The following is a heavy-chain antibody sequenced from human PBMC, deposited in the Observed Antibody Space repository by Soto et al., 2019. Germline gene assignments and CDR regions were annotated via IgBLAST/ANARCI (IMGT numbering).Heavy chain of an antibody. V-gene: IGHV4-39*07. J-gene: IGHJ4*02. CDR2: ISHSGTT. CDR1: GGSISSSNYY. D-gene: IGHD6-13*01. CDR3: ARNGGNTWYYFDS. Sequence: PSETLSLTCTVSGGSISSSNYYWGWIRQPPGKGLEWIGEISHSGTTKYNPSLKSRVTISVDTSKNQFSLKLSSVTAADTGMYYCARNGGNTWYYFDSWGQGTVVTVSS.